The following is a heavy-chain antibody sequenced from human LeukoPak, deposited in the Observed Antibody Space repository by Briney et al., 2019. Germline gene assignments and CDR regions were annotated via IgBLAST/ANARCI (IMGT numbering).Heavy chain of an antibody. CDR1: GFTFSSYS. J-gene: IGHJ4*02. CDR2: ISSSSSYI. D-gene: IGHD5-18*01. V-gene: IGHV3-21*01. Sequence: PGGSLRLSCPASGFTFSSYSMNWVRQAPGKGLEWVSSISSSSSYIYYADSVKGRFTISRDNAKNPLYLQMNSLRAEDTAVYYCARADVYSYGQRVDYWGQGTLVTVSS. CDR3: ARADVYSYGQRVDY.